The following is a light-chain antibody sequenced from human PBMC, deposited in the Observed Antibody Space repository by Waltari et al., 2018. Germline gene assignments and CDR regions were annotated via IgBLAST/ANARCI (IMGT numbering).Light chain of an antibody. CDR1: QSVSTY. J-gene: IGKJ1*01. CDR2: AAV. Sequence: DIQMTQPPSSLSASVGDRPTIRCRASQSVSTYLNWYQHKQGKAPKLLIYAAVSLQSGVPSRFSGSGSGTDFTLTISSLQPEDFATYYCQQSYNIPRTFGEGTKVEIK. CDR3: QQSYNIPRT. V-gene: IGKV1-39*01.